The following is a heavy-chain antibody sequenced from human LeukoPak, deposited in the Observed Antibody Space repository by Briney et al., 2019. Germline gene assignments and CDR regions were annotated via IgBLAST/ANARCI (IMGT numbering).Heavy chain of an antibody. CDR1: GFTFSSYA. Sequence: GGSLRLSCAASGFTFSSYAMHWVRQAPGKGLEYVSAISSNGGSTYYANSVKGRFTISRDNSKNTLYLQMGGLRAEDMAVYYCARETFPSYYDFWSGTPNDAFDIWGQGTMVTVSS. D-gene: IGHD3-3*01. V-gene: IGHV3-64*01. CDR2: ISSNGGST. J-gene: IGHJ3*02. CDR3: ARETFPSYYDFWSGTPNDAFDI.